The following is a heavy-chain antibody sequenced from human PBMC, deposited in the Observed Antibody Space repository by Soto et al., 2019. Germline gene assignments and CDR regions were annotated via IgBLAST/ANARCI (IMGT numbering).Heavy chain of an antibody. CDR3: AKGGSELYSGYESIFDY. CDR1: GFTFDDYA. V-gene: IGHV3-9*01. CDR2: ISWNSGSI. J-gene: IGHJ4*02. Sequence: EVQLVESGGGLVQPGRSLRLSCAASGFTFDDYAMHWVRQAPGKGLEWVSGISWNSGSIGYADSVKGRFTISRDNAKNSLYLQMNSLRAEDTALYYCAKGGSELYSGYESIFDYWGPGTLVTVSS. D-gene: IGHD5-12*01.